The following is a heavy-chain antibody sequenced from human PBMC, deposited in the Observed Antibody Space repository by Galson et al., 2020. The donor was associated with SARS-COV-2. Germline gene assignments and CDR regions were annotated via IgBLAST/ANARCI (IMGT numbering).Heavy chain of an antibody. CDR2: VSSSSGYI. CDR1: GFNFNTYS. CDR3: ARDAASSFGVVIIDN. V-gene: IGHV3-21*01. J-gene: IGHJ4*02. D-gene: IGHD3-3*01. Sequence: GGSLRLSCAASGFNFNTYSMNWVRQAPGNGLEWVSSVSSSSGYIDYADSVRGRFTISRDNGKNSLYLQMNSLRAEDTGVYYCARDAASSFGVVIIDNWGQGTLVTVSS.